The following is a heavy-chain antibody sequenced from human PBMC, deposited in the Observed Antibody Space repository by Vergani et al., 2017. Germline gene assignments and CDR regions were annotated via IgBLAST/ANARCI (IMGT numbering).Heavy chain of an antibody. V-gene: IGHV3-33*01. CDR1: GFTFSSYG. Sequence: QVQLVESGGGVVQPGRSLRLSCAASGFTFSSYGMHWVRQAPGKGLEWVAVIWYDGSNKYYADSVKGRFTISRDNSKNTLYLQMNSLRAEDTAVYYCARVCRGNVGGYGMDVWGQGTTVTVSS. D-gene: IGHD2-2*01. CDR3: ARVCRGNVGGYGMDV. J-gene: IGHJ6*02. CDR2: IWYDGSNK.